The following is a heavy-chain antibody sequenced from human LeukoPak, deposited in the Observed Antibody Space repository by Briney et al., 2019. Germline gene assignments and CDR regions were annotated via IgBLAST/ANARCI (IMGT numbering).Heavy chain of an antibody. D-gene: IGHD5-18*01. CDR2: IYYSGRT. CDR1: GGSISSSSYY. V-gene: IGHV4-39*01. Sequence: PSETLSLTCTVSGGSISSSSYYWGWIRQPPGKGLEWIGNIYYSGRTYYNPSLKSRVTISVDTSKNQFSLKLSSVTAADTAVYYCATEAVDTAMVTLGMDVWGQGTTVTVSS. CDR3: ATEAVDTAMVTLGMDV. J-gene: IGHJ6*02.